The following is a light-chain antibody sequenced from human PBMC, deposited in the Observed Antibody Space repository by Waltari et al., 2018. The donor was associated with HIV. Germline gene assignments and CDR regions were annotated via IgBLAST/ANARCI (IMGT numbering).Light chain of an antibody. V-gene: IGLV1-44*01. Sequence: QSVLTQPPSASGTPGQRVTISCSGSTPHRGSSTVNWYQQFSRAAPKLLIYADAQRPSGVPDRFSGSKSGTSASLVISGLQSEDEADYYCSTWDDRLNGVVFGGGTRLTVV. CDR2: ADA. J-gene: IGLJ2*01. CDR3: STWDDRLNGVV. CDR1: TPHRGSST.